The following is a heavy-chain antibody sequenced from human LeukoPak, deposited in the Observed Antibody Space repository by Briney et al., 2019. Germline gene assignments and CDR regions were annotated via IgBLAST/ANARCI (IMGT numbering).Heavy chain of an antibody. V-gene: IGHV1-24*01. CDR3: ATDRGSTLTTANAFDY. D-gene: IGHD4-11*01. J-gene: IGHJ4*02. CDR1: GYTLTELS. Sequence: ASVKVSCKVSGYTLTELSMHWVRQAPGKGLEWMGGFDPEDGETIYAQKFQGRVTMTEDTSTDTAYMELSSLRSEDTAVYYCATDRGSTLTTANAFDYWGQGSLVTVSS. CDR2: FDPEDGET.